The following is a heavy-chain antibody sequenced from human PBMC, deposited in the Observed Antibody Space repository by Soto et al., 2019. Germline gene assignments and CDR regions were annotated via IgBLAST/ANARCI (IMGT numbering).Heavy chain of an antibody. CDR1: GFSLTTGGVA. CDR2: IYWDDDK. CDR3: AHSESSRADCYSRWYSGL. V-gene: IGHV2-5*02. D-gene: IGHD2-15*01. Sequence: QITLKESGPTLVKPTQTLTLTCTFSGFSLTTGGVAVGWIRQTPGKPLEWLGLIYWDDDKRYSPSLKSRLFCSKDIYKDSVVLTMTSNAPVDTATYYCAHSESSRADCYSRWYSGLWGRGTLVTVSS. J-gene: IGHJ2*01.